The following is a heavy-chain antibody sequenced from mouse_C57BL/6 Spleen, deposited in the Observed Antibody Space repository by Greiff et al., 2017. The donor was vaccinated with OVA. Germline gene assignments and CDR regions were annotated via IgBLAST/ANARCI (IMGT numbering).Heavy chain of an antibody. CDR2: INPSTGGT. J-gene: IGHJ2*01. Sequence: VQLKQSGPELVKPGASVKISCKASGYSFTGYYMNWVKQSPEKSLEWIGEINPSTGGTTYNQKFKAKATLTVDKSSSTAYMQLKSLTSEDSAVYYCARVWDSYYFDYWGQGTTLTVSS. D-gene: IGHD4-1*01. CDR1: GYSFTGYY. CDR3: ARVWDSYYFDY. V-gene: IGHV1-42*01.